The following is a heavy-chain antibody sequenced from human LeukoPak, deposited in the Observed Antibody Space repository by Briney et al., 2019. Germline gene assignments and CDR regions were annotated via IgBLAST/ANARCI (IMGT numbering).Heavy chain of an antibody. CDR3: ARDRQLLWFGESPTGYFDY. D-gene: IGHD3-10*01. CDR1: GYTFTSYY. V-gene: IGHV1-46*01. Sequence: ASVKVSCKASGYTFTSYYMHWVRQAPGQGLEWMGIINPSGGSTSYAQKFQGRVTMTRDMSTGTVYMELSSLRSEDTAVYYCARDRQLLWFGESPTGYFDYWGQGTLVTVSS. J-gene: IGHJ4*02. CDR2: INPSGGST.